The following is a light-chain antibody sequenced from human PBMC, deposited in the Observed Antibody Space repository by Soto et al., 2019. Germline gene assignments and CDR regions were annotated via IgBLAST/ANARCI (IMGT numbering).Light chain of an antibody. V-gene: IGKV1-39*01. CDR2: AAS. CDR1: QSISSY. CDR3: QQSYSTPHS. J-gene: IGKJ2*01. Sequence: DIPMTQSPSSLSASVGDRVTITCRTSQSISSYLTWYQQKPGKAPNLLIFAASSLRSGVPSRFSGSGSGTDFTLTISSLQPEDFATYYCQQSYSTPHSFGQGTKLEIK.